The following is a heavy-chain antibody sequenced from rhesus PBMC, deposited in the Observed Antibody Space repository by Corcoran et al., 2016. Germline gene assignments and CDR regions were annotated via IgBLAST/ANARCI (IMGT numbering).Heavy chain of an antibody. V-gene: IGHV4-65*02. J-gene: IGHJ5-1*01. CDR1: GGAISSRNW. CDR2: IGGINTKP. CDR3: ARHPQPPSSTGAWGNRFDV. Sequence: QVQLQESGPGLVKPSDTLSLTCAVSGGAISSRNWWTWVRQRPGNGLEGVGTIGGINTKPPPTPPRTIRVSISKDTSKNPFSLKLNSVTAADTAVYFCARHPQPPSSTGAWGNRFDVWGAGVLVIVSS. D-gene: IGHD7-45*01.